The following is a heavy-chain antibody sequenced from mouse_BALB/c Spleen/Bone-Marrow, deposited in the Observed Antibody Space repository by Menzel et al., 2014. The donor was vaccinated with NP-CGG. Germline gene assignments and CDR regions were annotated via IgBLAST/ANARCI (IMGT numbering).Heavy chain of an antibody. CDR1: GYTFTDFN. CDR3: VRGWGLTGPEDY. D-gene: IGHD4-1*01. CDR2: IHPNNGGT. V-gene: IGHV1-18*01. Sequence: EVHLVESGPELVRPGASVRIPCKASGYTFTDFNIDWVKQSHGKSLEWIGDIHPNNGGTFYNQKFKGKATLTVDKSSNTAYMELRSLTTEDTAVYYCVRGWGLTGPEDYWGQGTTLTVSS. J-gene: IGHJ2*01.